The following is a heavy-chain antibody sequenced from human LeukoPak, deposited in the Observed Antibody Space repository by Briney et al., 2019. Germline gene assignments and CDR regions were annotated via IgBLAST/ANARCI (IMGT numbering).Heavy chain of an antibody. CDR3: AREPLRCSYGKCFVKFYFAY. Sequence: ASVKVSCKASGYTFLSHYLHWVRQAPGQGLEWMGMINPSGGTTTYARKFQGRVTMTRDTSTSTVYMELNSLTSEDTAVFYFAREPLRCSYGKCFVKFYFAYWGQGTLVTVSS. CDR1: GYTFLSHY. D-gene: IGHD2-8*01. J-gene: IGHJ4*02. CDR2: INPSGGTT. V-gene: IGHV1-46*01.